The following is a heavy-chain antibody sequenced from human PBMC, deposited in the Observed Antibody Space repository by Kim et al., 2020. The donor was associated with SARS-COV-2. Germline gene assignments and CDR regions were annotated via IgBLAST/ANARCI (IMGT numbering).Heavy chain of an antibody. Sequence: SETLSLTCTVSGGSVSSGSYYWSWIRQPPGKGLEWIGYIDYSGSTNYNPSLKSRVTISVDTSKNQFSLKLSSVTAADTAVYYCARDHGIGVVVTAMRYYGIDVWGQGTTVTVSS. CDR2: IDYSGST. V-gene: IGHV4-61*01. D-gene: IGHD2-21*02. CDR3: ARDHGIGVVVTAMRYYGIDV. J-gene: IGHJ6*02. CDR1: GGSVSSGSYY.